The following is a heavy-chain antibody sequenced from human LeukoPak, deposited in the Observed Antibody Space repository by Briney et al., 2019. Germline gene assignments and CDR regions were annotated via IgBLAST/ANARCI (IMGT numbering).Heavy chain of an antibody. V-gene: IGHV4-34*01. CDR3: ARGNILSGYCFDF. CDR2: INHSGST. CDR1: GGSFSGYY. Sequence: TSETLSLTCAVYGGSFSGYYWSWLRQPPGKGLEWIGEINHSGSTNYNPSLKSRVTISVDTSKNQFSLKLSSVTAADTAVYYCARGNILSGYCFDFWGQGALVTVSS. J-gene: IGHJ4*02. D-gene: IGHD3-9*01.